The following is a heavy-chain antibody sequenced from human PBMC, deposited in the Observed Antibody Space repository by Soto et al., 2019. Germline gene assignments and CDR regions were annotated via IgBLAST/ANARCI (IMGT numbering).Heavy chain of an antibody. D-gene: IGHD2-2*01. CDR2: ISWNSGKI. CDR1: AFTFGDYA. CDR3: AKGYTTSCFGHLDF. J-gene: IGHJ4*02. V-gene: IGHV3-9*01. Sequence: EVQLVESGGGLVQPGRSLRLSCAASAFTFGDYAMHWVRQAPEKGLEWVSCISWNSGKIVYVDSVEGRFTISRDNAKNSLYLQRNSLRPEDTAFYYCAKGYTTSCFGHLDFWGQGALVTVSS.